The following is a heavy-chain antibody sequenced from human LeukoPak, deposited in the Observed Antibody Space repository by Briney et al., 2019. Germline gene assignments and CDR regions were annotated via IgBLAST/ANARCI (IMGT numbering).Heavy chain of an antibody. CDR3: ARHASSGYYDGVLDY. Sequence: GGSLRLSCAASGFTFSDYYMSWIRQAPGKGLEWVSYISSSGSTIYYADSVKGRFTISRDNAKNSLYLQMNSLRAEDTAVYYCARHASSGYYDGVLDYWGQGTLVTVSS. V-gene: IGHV3-11*01. CDR1: GFTFSDYY. CDR2: ISSSGSTI. D-gene: IGHD3-22*01. J-gene: IGHJ4*02.